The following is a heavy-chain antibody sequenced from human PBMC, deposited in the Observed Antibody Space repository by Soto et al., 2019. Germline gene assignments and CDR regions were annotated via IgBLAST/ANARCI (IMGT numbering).Heavy chain of an antibody. Sequence: ASVKVSCKASGYTFTSYYMHWVRQAPGQGLEWMGIINPSGGSTSYAQKFQGRVTMTRDTSTSTVYMELSSLRSEDTAVNYCGRAVATTYRMDVRGQGTTGTASS. CDR3: GRAVATTYRMDV. CDR1: GYTFTSYY. J-gene: IGHJ6*02. D-gene: IGHD1-26*01. V-gene: IGHV1-46*03. CDR2: INPSGGST.